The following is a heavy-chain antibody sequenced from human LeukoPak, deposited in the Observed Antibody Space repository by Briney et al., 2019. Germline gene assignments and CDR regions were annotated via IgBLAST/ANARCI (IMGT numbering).Heavy chain of an antibody. J-gene: IGHJ4*02. CDR1: GYSISSGYY. CDR3: AREVVYSSGWKIDY. CDR2: IYTSGST. Sequence: SETLSLTCTVSGYSISSGYYWGWIRQPAGKGLEWIGRIYTSGSTNYNPSPKSRVTMSVDTSKNQFSLKLSSVTAADTAVYYCAREVVYSSGWKIDYWGQGALVTVSS. D-gene: IGHD6-19*01. V-gene: IGHV4-4*07.